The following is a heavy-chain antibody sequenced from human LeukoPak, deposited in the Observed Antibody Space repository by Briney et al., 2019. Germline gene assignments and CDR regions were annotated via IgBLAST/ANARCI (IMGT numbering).Heavy chain of an antibody. Sequence: GGSLRLSCAASGFTFSTYWMHWARQVPGKGLVWVSRINSNGNTTPYADSVKGRFTISRDNAKNTLFLQMNSLRAEDTAVYYCARGGGSNYAPVDYWGQGTLVTVSS. V-gene: IGHV3-74*01. D-gene: IGHD2-15*01. J-gene: IGHJ4*02. CDR2: INSNGNTT. CDR1: GFTFSTYW. CDR3: ARGGGSNYAPVDY.